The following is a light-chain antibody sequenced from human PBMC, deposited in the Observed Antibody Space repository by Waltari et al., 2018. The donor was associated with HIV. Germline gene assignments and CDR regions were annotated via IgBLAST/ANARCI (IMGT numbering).Light chain of an antibody. V-gene: IGLV2-14*03. J-gene: IGLJ3*02. CDR1: SSDVGGYNY. Sequence: QSALTQPASVSGSPGQPITISCTGTSSDVGGYNYVSWYQPHPGKAPKLMIYDVSNRPSGVSNRFSGSKSGNTASLTISGLQAEDEADYYCSSYTSSSTPVFGGGTKLTVL. CDR3: SSYTSSSTPV. CDR2: DVS.